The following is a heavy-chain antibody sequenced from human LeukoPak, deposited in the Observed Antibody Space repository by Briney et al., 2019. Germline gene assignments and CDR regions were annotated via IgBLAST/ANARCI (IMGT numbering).Heavy chain of an antibody. CDR2: ISGSGGST. J-gene: IGHJ4*02. V-gene: IGHV3-23*01. D-gene: IGHD6-13*01. Sequence: KPGGSLRLSCATSGFTFSSYAMSWVRQAPGKVLEWVSAISGSGGSTYYADSVKGRFTISRDNSKNTLYLQMNSLRAEDTAVYYCAKDALSSSGPLEYYWGQGTLVTVSS. CDR1: GFTFSSYA. CDR3: AKDALSSSGPLEYY.